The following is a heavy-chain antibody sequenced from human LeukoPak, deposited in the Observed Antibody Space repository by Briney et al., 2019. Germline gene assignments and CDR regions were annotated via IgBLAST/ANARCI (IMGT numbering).Heavy chain of an antibody. J-gene: IGHJ6*03. Sequence: ASVKVSCKASGYTFTSYDINWVRQATGQGLEWMGWMNPNSGNTGYAQKFQGRVTMTRNTSISTAYMELSRLRSEDTAVYYCARGSVGYCSSTSCYVVYYMDVWGKGTTVTVSS. D-gene: IGHD2-2*01. CDR2: MNPNSGNT. CDR1: GYTFTSYD. V-gene: IGHV1-8*01. CDR3: ARGSVGYCSSTSCYVVYYMDV.